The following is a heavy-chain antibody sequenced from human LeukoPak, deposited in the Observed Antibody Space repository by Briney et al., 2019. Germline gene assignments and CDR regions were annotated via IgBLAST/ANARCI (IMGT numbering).Heavy chain of an antibody. V-gene: IGHV1-18*04. CDR3: ARDLDWVFDL. D-gene: IGHD3-9*01. CDR1: GGTFRSFA. CDR2: ISTYNGNT. Sequence: ASVKLSCKASGGTFRSFAINWVRQAPGQGLEWMGWISTYNGNTKYAQNLQGRVTMTRDTSTSTAYMELRSLRSDDTAVYYCARDLDWVFDLWGRGTLVTVPS. J-gene: IGHJ2*01.